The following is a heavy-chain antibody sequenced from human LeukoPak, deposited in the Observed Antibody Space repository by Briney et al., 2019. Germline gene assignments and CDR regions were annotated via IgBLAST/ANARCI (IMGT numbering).Heavy chain of an antibody. J-gene: IGHJ4*02. Sequence: ASVKVSCKASGYTFTSYDINWVRQAAGQGLEWMGWMNPNSGNTGYAQKFQGRVTITRDTSTSTVYMELSSLRSEDTAVYYCARVAGSIDYWGQGTLVTVSS. CDR3: ARVAGSIDY. D-gene: IGHD1-26*01. CDR2: MNPNSGNT. V-gene: IGHV1-8*01. CDR1: GYTFTSYD.